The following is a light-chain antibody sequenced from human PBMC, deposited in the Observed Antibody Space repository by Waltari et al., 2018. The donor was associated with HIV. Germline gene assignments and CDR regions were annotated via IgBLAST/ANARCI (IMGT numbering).Light chain of an antibody. V-gene: IGKV1-13*02. Sequence: AIQFTQSPSSLSASVGDRVTITCRVSQDISGALAWYQQKPGKPPKLLIHDASILETGVPSKCSGSGAGADFTLTISSLQPEDFATYYCQQFNSYPLTFGAGTTVEIK. CDR1: QDISGA. CDR3: QQFNSYPLT. CDR2: DAS. J-gene: IGKJ4*01.